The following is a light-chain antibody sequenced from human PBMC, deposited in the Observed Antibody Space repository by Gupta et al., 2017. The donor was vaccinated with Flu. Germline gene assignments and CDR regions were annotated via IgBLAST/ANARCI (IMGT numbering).Light chain of an antibody. CDR1: QSVRSY. CDR2: AAS. CDR3: QQTYTYPPSLT. J-gene: IGKJ4*01. Sequence: DIQMTQYPSSLSASLGDTITLSCRASQSVRSYLNWYQQKQGKAPRLLIYAASSLQSGVPSRFSGSGSVKDFTLTISSLQPEDFATYYCQQTYTYPPSLTFGGGTKVEI. V-gene: IGKV1-39*01.